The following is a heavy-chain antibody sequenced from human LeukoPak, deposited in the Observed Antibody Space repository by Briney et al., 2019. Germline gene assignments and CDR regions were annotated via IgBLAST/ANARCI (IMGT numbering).Heavy chain of an antibody. Sequence: ASVKVSCKASGYTFTSYYMHWVRQAPGQGLEWMGIINPSGGSTSYAQKFQGRVTMTRDTSTSTVYMELSSLRSEDTAVYYCAIVSGSSSWYLRGDYWGQGTLVTVSS. CDR3: AIVSGSSSWYLRGDY. CDR1: GYTFTSYY. J-gene: IGHJ4*02. CDR2: INPSGGST. D-gene: IGHD6-13*01. V-gene: IGHV1-46*01.